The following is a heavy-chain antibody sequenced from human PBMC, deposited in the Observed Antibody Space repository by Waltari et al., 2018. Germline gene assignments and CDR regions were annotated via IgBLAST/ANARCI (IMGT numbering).Heavy chain of an antibody. Sequence: QVQLVESGGGVVQPGRSLRLSCAASGLPFSSYGMPWVRKAPGKGLEWVAVIWYDGSNKYYADSVKGRFTISRDNSKNTLYLQMNSLRAEDTAVYYCARVQNSGTLYGMDVWGQGTTVTVSS. CDR1: GLPFSSYG. J-gene: IGHJ6*02. D-gene: IGHD1-26*01. CDR3: ARVQNSGTLYGMDV. V-gene: IGHV3-33*01. CDR2: IWYDGSNK.